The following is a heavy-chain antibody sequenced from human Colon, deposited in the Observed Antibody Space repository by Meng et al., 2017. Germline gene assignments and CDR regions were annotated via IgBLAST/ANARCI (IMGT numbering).Heavy chain of an antibody. D-gene: IGHD3-9*01. CDR3: EGHKTGFDIDSSPY. CDR2: INPHGGGT. CDR1: GDNFGGYY. J-gene: IGHJ4*02. V-gene: IGHV1-2*05. Sequence: ASVKVSCKASGDNFGGYYLNWVRQVPGHGLEWMGRINPHGGGTNYVQRFQDRVTMTMDIDTSTTTFYLELNGLTSDDTDVYYCEGHKTGFDIDSSPYWGLGTLVTVSS.